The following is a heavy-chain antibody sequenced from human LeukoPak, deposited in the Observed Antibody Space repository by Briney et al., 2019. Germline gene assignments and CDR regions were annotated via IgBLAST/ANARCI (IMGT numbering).Heavy chain of an antibody. J-gene: IGHJ4*02. Sequence: GGSLRLSCAASGFTFSSYGMHWVRQAPGKGLEWVAVISYDGSNKYYADSVKGRFTISRDNSKNTLYLQMNSLRAEDTAVYYCANGGEGTDYWGQGTLVTVSS. CDR3: ANGGEGTDY. D-gene: IGHD4-17*01. V-gene: IGHV3-30*18. CDR2: ISYDGSNK. CDR1: GFTFSSYG.